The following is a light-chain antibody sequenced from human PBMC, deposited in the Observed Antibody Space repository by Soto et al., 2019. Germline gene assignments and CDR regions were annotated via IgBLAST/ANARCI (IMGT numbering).Light chain of an antibody. CDR3: QQYGSSPPYT. CDR2: GSS. V-gene: IGKV3-20*01. J-gene: IGKJ2*01. Sequence: EIVWTQSPGILSLSPGERATLSCRASQTVSGNYLAWYQQKTGQSPRLLIYGSSDRATGIPDRFSGSGSGTDFTLTINRVEPEDFAVYYCQQYGSSPPYTFGQGTTLEI. CDR1: QTVSGNY.